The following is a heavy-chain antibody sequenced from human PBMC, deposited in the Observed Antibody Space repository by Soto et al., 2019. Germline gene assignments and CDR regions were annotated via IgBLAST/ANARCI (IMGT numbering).Heavy chain of an antibody. Sequence: PGESLQISCKGSGYNFDSWIGWVRQMPGKGLEWMGIINPTDSDTRYNPSFQGQVTFSVDKSISTAYLQWGSLKASDTAIYYCARQTDGGRFDYWGQGTLVTVSS. V-gene: IGHV5-51*01. CDR2: INPTDSDT. CDR1: GYNFDSW. CDR3: ARQTDGGRFDY. D-gene: IGHD2-15*01. J-gene: IGHJ4*02.